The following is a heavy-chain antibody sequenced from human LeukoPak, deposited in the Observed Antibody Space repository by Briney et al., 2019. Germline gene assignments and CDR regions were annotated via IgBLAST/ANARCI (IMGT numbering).Heavy chain of an antibody. CDR2: IYHSGNS. V-gene: IGHV4-38-2*02. J-gene: IGHJ3*02. CDR1: GYSISSGYY. CDR3: ARRRRGVYCSSTSCYANGAFDI. Sequence: SETLSLTCSVSGYSISSGYYWGWIRQPPGKGLEWIGIIYHSGNSYYNPSLKSRVTISVDTSKNQFSLKLSSVTAADTAVYYCARRRRGVYCSSTSCYANGAFDIWGQGTMVTVSS. D-gene: IGHD2-2*01.